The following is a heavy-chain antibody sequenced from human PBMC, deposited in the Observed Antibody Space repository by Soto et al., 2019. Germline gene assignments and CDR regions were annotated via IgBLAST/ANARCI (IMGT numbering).Heavy chain of an antibody. CDR3: ARGLVLRFLEWLSTFDY. D-gene: IGHD3-3*01. Sequence: SVKVSCKASGGTFSSYAISWVRQAPGQGLEWMGGIIPIFGTANYAQKFQGRVTITADESTSTAYMELSSLRSEDTAVYYCARGLVLRFLEWLSTFDYWGQGILVTVSS. CDR1: GGTFSSYA. CDR2: IIPIFGTA. V-gene: IGHV1-69*13. J-gene: IGHJ4*02.